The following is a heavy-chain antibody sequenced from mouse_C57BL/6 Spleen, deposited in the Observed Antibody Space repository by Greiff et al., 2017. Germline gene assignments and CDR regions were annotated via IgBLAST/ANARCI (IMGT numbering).Heavy chain of an antibody. J-gene: IGHJ4*01. Sequence: DVMLVESGGGLVKPGGSLKLSCAASGFTFSDYGMHWVRQAPEKGLEWVAYISSGSSTLYYADTVKGRFTISRDNAKNTLFLQMTSLRSEDTAMYYCARVYGYDYAMDYWGQGTSVTVSS. CDR2: ISSGSSTL. V-gene: IGHV5-17*01. D-gene: IGHD2-2*01. CDR1: GFTFSDYG. CDR3: ARVYGYDYAMDY.